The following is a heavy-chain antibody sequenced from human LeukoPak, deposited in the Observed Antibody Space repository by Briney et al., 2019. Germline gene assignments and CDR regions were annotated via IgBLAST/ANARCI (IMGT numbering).Heavy chain of an antibody. D-gene: IGHD6-19*01. V-gene: IGHV3-7*01. Sequence: PGGSLRLSCAASGFTFSSHWMGWVRQAPGKGLEWVANIKQDGSEKYYVDSVKGRFTISRDNAKNSLYLQMNSLRAEDTAVYYCARDRGIAVAGTFDYWGQGTLVTVSS. J-gene: IGHJ4*02. CDR1: GFTFSSHW. CDR2: IKQDGSEK. CDR3: ARDRGIAVAGTFDY.